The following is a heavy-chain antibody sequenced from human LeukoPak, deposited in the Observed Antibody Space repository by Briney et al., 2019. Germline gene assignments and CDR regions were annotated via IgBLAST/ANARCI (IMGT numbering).Heavy chain of an antibody. CDR2: ISSSSTYI. V-gene: IGHV3-21*01. CDR3: ARNRYGSSLDAFDI. J-gene: IGHJ3*02. Sequence: GGSLRLSCAASGFTFSSYSMNWVRQAPGKGLEWVSSISSSSTYIYYADSVKGRFTNSRDNAKNSLHLQMNSLRAEDTAVYYCARNRYGSSLDAFDIWGQGTVVTVSS. D-gene: IGHD6-13*01. CDR1: GFTFSSYS.